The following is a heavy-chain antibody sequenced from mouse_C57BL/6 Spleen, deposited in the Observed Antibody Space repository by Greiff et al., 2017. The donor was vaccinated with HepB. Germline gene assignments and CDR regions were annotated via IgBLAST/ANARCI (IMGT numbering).Heavy chain of an antibody. CDR2: INPNNGGT. V-gene: IGHV1-26*01. CDR1: GYTFTDYY. Sequence: EVQLQQSGPELVKPGASVKISCKASGYTFTDYYMNWVKQSHGKSLEWIGDINPNNGGTSYNQKFKGKATLTVDKSSSTAYMELRSLTSEDSAVYYGARRGPDDGSCYAFAYWGQGTLVTVSA. J-gene: IGHJ3*01. D-gene: IGHD1-1*01. CDR3: ARRGPDDGSCYAFAY.